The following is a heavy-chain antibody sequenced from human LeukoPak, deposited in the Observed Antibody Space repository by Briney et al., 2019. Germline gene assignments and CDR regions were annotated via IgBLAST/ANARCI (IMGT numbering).Heavy chain of an antibody. CDR2: ISWDGGSS. Sequence: PGGSLRLSCAASGFTFDDYAMHGVRPAPGKGLEWGSPISWDGGSSYYADSVKCRFTLSRDNSKNSLYLQMNSLRAQDTALYYCAKDSKAVTGTGNIDYWGQGTLVTVSS. CDR3: AKDSKAVTGTGNIDY. V-gene: IGHV3-43D*03. CDR1: GFTFDDYA. J-gene: IGHJ4*02. D-gene: IGHD6-19*01.